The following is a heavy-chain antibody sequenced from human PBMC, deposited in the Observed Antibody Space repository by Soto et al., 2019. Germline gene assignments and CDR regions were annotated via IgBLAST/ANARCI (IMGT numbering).Heavy chain of an antibody. CDR3: ARDWGDYDYVWGCYRYDAFAI. D-gene: IGHD3-16*02. CDR1: GFTFSSYW. V-gene: IGHV3-74*01. CDR2: INSDGSST. J-gene: IGHJ3*02. Sequence: EVQLVESGGGLVQPGGSLRLSCAASGFTFSSYWMHWVRQAPGKGLVWVSRINSDGSSTSYADSVKGRFTISRDNGKNTMYLKMNSLGAEDAAVYYCARDWGDYDYVWGCYRYDAFAIWGQGTMVTVSS.